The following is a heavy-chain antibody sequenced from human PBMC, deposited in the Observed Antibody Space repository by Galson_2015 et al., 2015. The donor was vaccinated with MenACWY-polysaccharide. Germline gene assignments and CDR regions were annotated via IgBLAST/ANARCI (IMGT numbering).Heavy chain of an antibody. CDR3: ARDAESHDSSGYFYRY. CDR2: LVPILDIA. V-gene: IGHV1-69*04. CDR1: GATFSDYA. D-gene: IGHD3-22*01. J-gene: IGHJ4*02. Sequence: SVKVSCKASGATFSDYAIGWVRQAPGQGLEWMGRLVPILDIADYAQKFQGRVTITADKSTSTAYMQLNSLSSEDTAVYYCARDAESHDSSGYFYRYWGQGTLVTVSS.